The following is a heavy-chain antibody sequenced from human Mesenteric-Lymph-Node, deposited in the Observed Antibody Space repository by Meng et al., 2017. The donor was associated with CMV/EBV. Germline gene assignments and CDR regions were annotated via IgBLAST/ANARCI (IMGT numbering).Heavy chain of an antibody. CDR3: ANERYPGIAAAGY. CDR2: ISGSGYST. CDR1: GFSFSSFA. Sequence: GESLKISCAASGFSFSSFAMSWVRQAPGKGLDRVAAISGSGYSTYYSESVKGRFTISRDNSKNTLYLQMNTLGVEDTAVYYCANERYPGIAAAGYWGQGTLVTVSS. D-gene: IGHD6-13*01. J-gene: IGHJ4*02. V-gene: IGHV3-23*01.